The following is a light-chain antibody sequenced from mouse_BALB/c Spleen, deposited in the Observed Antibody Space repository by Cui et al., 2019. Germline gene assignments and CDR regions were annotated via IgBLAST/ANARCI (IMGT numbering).Light chain of an antibody. V-gene: IGKV10-94*01. CDR1: QHIHVW. J-gene: IGKJ5*01. Sequence: DIQLNQSPSSLSASLGTTITITCDASQHIHVWLSWYQQKPGKIPKLLIYKASNLHTGVPARFSGSGSGTGYTLTISSLQPEDIATYYCQQGQNYPLTFGAGTKLELK. CDR2: KAS. CDR3: QQGQNYPLT.